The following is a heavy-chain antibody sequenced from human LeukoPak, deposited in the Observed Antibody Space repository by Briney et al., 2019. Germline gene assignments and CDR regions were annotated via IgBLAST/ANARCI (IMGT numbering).Heavy chain of an antibody. Sequence: SVKVSCKASGGTFSSYAISWVRQAPGQGLEWMGGIIPIFGTANYAQKFQGRVTITTDESTSTAYMELSSLRSEDTAVYYCARGDTIFYFDYWGREPWSPSPQ. CDR1: GGTFSSYA. D-gene: IGHD3-3*01. CDR2: IIPIFGTA. J-gene: IGHJ4*02. V-gene: IGHV1-69*05. CDR3: ARGDTIFYFDY.